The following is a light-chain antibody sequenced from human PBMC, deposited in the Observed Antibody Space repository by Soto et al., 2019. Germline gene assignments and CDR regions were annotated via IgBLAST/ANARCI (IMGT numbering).Light chain of an antibody. CDR3: AAWDDSLL. J-gene: IGLJ2*01. V-gene: IGLV1-47*01. CDR1: SSNIGSNY. Sequence: QSVLTQPPSASGTPGQRVTISCSGSSSNIGSNYVYWYQHLPGTAPKLLISRNNQRPSGVPDRFSGSKSGTSASLAISGLRSEDEGDYYCAAWDDSLLFGGGTKLTVL. CDR2: RNN.